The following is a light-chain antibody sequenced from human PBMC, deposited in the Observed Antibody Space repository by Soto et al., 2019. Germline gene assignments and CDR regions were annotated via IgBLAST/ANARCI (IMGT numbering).Light chain of an antibody. CDR1: SSDVDGNNF. Sequence: QSVLTQPRSVSGSPGQSVTISCTGNSSDVDGNNFVSWYQQYPGKAPKLMIYDVSKRPSGVPDRFSVSKSGNTASLTISCLQADDEADYYCYSYAGSYTFFVFGTGTKVTVL. V-gene: IGLV2-11*01. CDR2: DVS. CDR3: YSYAGSYTFFV. J-gene: IGLJ1*01.